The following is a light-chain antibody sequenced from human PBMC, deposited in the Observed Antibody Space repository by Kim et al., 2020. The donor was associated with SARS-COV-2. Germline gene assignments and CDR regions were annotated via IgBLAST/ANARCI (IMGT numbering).Light chain of an antibody. Sequence: GQRVTLSCSGSNSNIENNYVSWYHQFPGPAPKLLIYDNNNRPSGTPDRFSGSKSGTSATLVITGLQTGDEADYYCGTWDSSLSAVVFGGGTQLTVL. V-gene: IGLV1-51*01. CDR3: GTWDSSLSAVV. CDR1: NSNIENNY. J-gene: IGLJ3*02. CDR2: DNN.